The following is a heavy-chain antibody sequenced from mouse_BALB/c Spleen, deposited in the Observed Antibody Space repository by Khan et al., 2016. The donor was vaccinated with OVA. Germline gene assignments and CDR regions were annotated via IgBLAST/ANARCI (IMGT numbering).Heavy chain of an antibody. CDR2: INPSSGYT. D-gene: IGHD2-10*01. Sequence: QVQLKESGAELARPGASVKMSCKASGYTFTSYRIHWIKLRPGQGLEWIGYINPSSGYTNYNQKFKDKATLTADKSYNTAYMQLSSLISSDSAVYYCVRSRAYYWNGGWFAYWGQGTLVTVSA. CDR3: VRSRAYYWNGGWFAY. CDR1: GYTFTSYR. V-gene: IGHV1-4*01. J-gene: IGHJ3*01.